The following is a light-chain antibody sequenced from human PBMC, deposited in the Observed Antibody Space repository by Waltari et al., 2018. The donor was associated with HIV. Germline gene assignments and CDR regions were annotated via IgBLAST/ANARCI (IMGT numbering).Light chain of an antibody. Sequence: QSVLTQPPSVPGAPGQRVTISCTGTNPNIGAVYVVPWYQHLPGAAPKLLIYDINNRPSGVPDRFSGSKSGTSASLAITGLQVEDEGDYFCQSYDSSQNVIFGGGTKLTVL. J-gene: IGLJ2*01. CDR2: DIN. CDR3: QSYDSSQNVI. V-gene: IGLV1-40*01. CDR1: NPNIGAVYV.